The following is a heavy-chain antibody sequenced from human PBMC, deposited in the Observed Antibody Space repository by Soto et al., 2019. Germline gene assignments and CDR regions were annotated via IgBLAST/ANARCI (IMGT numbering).Heavy chain of an antibody. CDR3: ARLQAAVPHY. J-gene: IGHJ4*02. CDR2: IFYDWYT. D-gene: IGHD6-13*01. CDR1: GDSISGSPYF. Sequence: QVQLQESGPGLVMPSETLSLTCTVSGDSISGSPYFWGWIRQPPGKSLEWIGSIFYDWYTVYTPSLKSRVTISVDTAKNQFSLKLTSVAAADTAIYFCARLQAAVPHYWGQGILVTVSS. V-gene: IGHV4-39*01.